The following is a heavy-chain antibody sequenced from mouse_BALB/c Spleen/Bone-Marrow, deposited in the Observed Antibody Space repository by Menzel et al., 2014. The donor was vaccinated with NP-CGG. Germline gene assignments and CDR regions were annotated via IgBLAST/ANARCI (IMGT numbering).Heavy chain of an antibody. CDR2: IYCYNGAT. CDR3: ARSTMIKYFDV. D-gene: IGHD2-4*01. J-gene: IGHJ1*01. V-gene: IGHV1S34*01. CDR1: GYSFTGYY. Sequence: LVKTGASVKISCKASGYSFTGYYMPWVKLLSGKLLAFLGYIYCYNGATSYNQKFKGKATFTVDTSSSTAYMQFNSLTSEDSAVYYCARSTMIKYFDVWGAGTTVTVSS.